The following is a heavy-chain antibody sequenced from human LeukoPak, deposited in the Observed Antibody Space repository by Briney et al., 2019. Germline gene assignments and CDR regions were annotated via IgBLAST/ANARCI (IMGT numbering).Heavy chain of an antibody. CDR2: INPSSGSA. D-gene: IGHD3-10*01. Sequence: ASVKVSCTASGYTFTRYYMNWVRQAPGQGLEWMGIINPSSGSASYAQKFQGRVTMTRDTSTSTVYMELSSLRSEDTAVYYCARNYASGRHYYFDYWGQGTLVIVSS. V-gene: IGHV1-46*01. CDR1: GYTFTRYY. CDR3: ARNYASGRHYYFDY. J-gene: IGHJ4*02.